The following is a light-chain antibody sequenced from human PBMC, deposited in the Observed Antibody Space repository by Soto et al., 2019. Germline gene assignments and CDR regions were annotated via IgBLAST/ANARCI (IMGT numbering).Light chain of an antibody. CDR3: GTWDSSLSSHWV. J-gene: IGLJ3*02. CDR2: DNN. Sequence: QSVLTQPPSVSAAPGQKVTISCSGGSSNIGNNYVSWYQQLPGTAPKLLIYDNNKRPSGIPDRFSGSKSGTSATLGITGLQTGDEADYYCGTWDSSLSSHWVFGGGTKLTVL. V-gene: IGLV1-51*01. CDR1: SSNIGNNY.